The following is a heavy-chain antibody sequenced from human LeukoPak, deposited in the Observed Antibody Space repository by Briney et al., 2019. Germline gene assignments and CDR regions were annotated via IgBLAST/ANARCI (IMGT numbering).Heavy chain of an antibody. V-gene: IGHV3-23*01. Sequence: GGSLRLSCAGSGFTFSTYGMSWVRQAPGKGLERVSGISTSGSTYYADPVKGRFTISGDNSKNTLYLQMNSLRAEDTAVYYCARDGEYCTSTDCYYPFWGQGTLVTVSS. CDR1: GFTFSTYG. J-gene: IGHJ4*02. CDR3: ARDGEYCTSTDCYYPF. CDR2: ISTSGST. D-gene: IGHD2-2*01.